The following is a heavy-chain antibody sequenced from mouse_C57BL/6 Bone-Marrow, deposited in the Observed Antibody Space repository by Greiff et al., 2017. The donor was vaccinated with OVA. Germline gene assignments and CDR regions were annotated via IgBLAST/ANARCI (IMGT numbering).Heavy chain of an antibody. J-gene: IGHJ3*01. CDR3: ARRGTYYYGSPWFAY. Sequence: QVQLKQPGAELVKPGASVKMSCKASGYTFTSYWITWVKQRPGQGLAWIGDLYPGSGSTNYNEKFKSKATLTVDTSSSTAYMQLSSLTSEDSAVYYCARRGTYYYGSPWFAYWGQGTLVTVSA. CDR1: GYTFTSYW. V-gene: IGHV1-55*01. CDR2: LYPGSGST. D-gene: IGHD1-1*01.